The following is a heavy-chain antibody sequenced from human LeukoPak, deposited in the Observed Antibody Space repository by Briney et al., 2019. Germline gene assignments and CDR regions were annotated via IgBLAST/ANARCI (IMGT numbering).Heavy chain of an antibody. D-gene: IGHD3-3*01. CDR2: ISYDGSNK. Sequence: GGSLRLSCAASGFTFSSYAMHWVRQAPGKGLEWVAVISYDGSNKYYADSVKGRFAISRDNAKNSLYLQMNSLRAEDTAVYYCADGEGRPLNYWGRGILVTVSS. CDR3: ADGEGRPLNY. CDR1: GFTFSSYA. V-gene: IGHV3-30*09. J-gene: IGHJ4*02.